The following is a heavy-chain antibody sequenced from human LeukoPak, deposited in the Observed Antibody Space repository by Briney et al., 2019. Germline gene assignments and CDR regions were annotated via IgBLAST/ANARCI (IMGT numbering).Heavy chain of an antibody. CDR3: AKSLPGRSYYYGMDV. D-gene: IGHD3-10*01. CDR1: GFTFSAYA. V-gene: IGHV3-23*05. CDR2: IGSDNKP. Sequence: GGSLRLSCEASGFTFSAYAMTWVRQAPGKGLEWVSSIGSDNKPHYSESVKGRFAISRDNSKSTLYLQMNSLRAEDTAVYYCAKSLPGRSYYYGMDVWGQGTTVTVSS. J-gene: IGHJ6*02.